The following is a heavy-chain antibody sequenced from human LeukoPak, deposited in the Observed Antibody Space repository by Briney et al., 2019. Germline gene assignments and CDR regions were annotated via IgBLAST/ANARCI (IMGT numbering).Heavy chain of an antibody. CDR1: GFTFSSYS. CDR2: ISSSSSYI. J-gene: IGHJ3*02. V-gene: IGHV3-21*01. Sequence: PGGSLRLSCAASGFTFSSYSMNWVRQAPGKGLEWVSSISSSSSYIYYADSVKGRFTISRDNAKNSLYLQMNSLRAEDTAVYYCASIPPLLWFGEDTDAFDIWGQGTMVTVSS. D-gene: IGHD3-10*01. CDR3: ASIPPLLWFGEDTDAFDI.